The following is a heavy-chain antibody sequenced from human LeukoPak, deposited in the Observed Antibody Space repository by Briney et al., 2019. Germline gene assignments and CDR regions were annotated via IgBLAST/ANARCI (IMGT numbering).Heavy chain of an antibody. J-gene: IGHJ4*02. CDR3: ARLKRSTARYGYDY. CDR2: INHSGST. V-gene: IGHV4-34*01. D-gene: IGHD5/OR15-5a*01. Sequence: SGGSLRLSCAASGFTFSKYAMTWVRQPPGKGLEWIGEINHSGSTNYNPSLKSRVTISVDTSKNQFSLKLSSVTAADTAVYYCARLKRSTARYGYDYWGQGTLVTVSS. CDR1: GFTFSKYA.